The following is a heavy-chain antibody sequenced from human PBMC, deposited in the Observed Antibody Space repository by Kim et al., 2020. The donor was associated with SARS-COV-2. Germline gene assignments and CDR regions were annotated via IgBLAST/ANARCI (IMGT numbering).Heavy chain of an antibody. J-gene: IGHJ5*02. D-gene: IGHD3-10*01. CDR3: ARDPLYVSGSYDWFDP. V-gene: IGHV1-18*01. CDR2: ISAYNGNT. Sequence: ASVKVSCKASGYTFTSYGISWVRQAPGQGLEWMGWISAYNGNTNYAQKLQGRVTMTTDTSTSTAYMELRSLRSDDTAVYYCARDPLYVSGSYDWFDPWGQGTLVTVSS. CDR1: GYTFTSYG.